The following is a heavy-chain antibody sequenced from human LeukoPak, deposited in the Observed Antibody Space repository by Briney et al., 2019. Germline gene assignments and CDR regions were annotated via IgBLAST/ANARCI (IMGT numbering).Heavy chain of an antibody. CDR1: GFTFSSYA. CDR3: AKVGGSYYAEAFDI. Sequence: PGGSLRLSCAASGFTFSSYAMSWVRQAPEKGLEWVSAISGSGGSTYHADSVKGRFTISRDNSKNTLYLQMNSLRAEDTAVYYCAKVGGSYYAEAFDIWGQGTMVTVSS. CDR2: ISGSGGST. J-gene: IGHJ3*02. V-gene: IGHV3-23*01. D-gene: IGHD1-26*01.